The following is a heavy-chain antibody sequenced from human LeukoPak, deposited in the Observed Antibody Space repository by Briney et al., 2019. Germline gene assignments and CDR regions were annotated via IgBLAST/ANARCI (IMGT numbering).Heavy chain of an antibody. Sequence: SETLSLTCTVSGGSINTYYWSWIRQPAGKGLDWIGRIYSTGITTYNPSLKGRVTMSVDTSKNQFSLKLSSVTAADTAVYYCARGKYLPRGFNWFDPWGQGTLVTVSS. D-gene: IGHD3-10*01. V-gene: IGHV4-4*07. CDR1: GGSINTYY. CDR3: ARGKYLPRGFNWFDP. J-gene: IGHJ5*02. CDR2: IYSTGIT.